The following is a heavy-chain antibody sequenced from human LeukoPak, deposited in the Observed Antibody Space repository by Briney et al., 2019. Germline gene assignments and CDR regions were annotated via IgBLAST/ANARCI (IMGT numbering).Heavy chain of an antibody. D-gene: IGHD6-19*01. CDR1: GGSISSYY. CDR3: AVGPYSSGPIFDY. Sequence: SETLSLTCTVSGGSISSYYWSWIRQPPGKGLEWIGYIYYSGSTNYNPSLKSRVTISVDTSKNQFSLKLSSVTAADTAVYYCAVGPYSSGPIFDYWGQGTLVTVSS. V-gene: IGHV4-59*01. J-gene: IGHJ4*02. CDR2: IYYSGST.